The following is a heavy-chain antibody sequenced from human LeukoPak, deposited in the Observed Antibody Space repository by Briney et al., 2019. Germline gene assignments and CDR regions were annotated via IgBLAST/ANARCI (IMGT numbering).Heavy chain of an antibody. V-gene: IGHV3-23*01. CDR3: AKDESNYYGSGSYSAFDI. CDR1: GFTFSSYS. Sequence: GGSLRLSCAASGFTFSSYSISWVRQAPGKGLEWVSVVRDGEGSTAYTDSVKGRFTVSRDNSRNTGYLQMNSLRAEDTAVYYCAKDESNYYGSGSYSAFDIWGQGTMVTVSS. CDR2: VRDGEGST. D-gene: IGHD3-10*01. J-gene: IGHJ3*02.